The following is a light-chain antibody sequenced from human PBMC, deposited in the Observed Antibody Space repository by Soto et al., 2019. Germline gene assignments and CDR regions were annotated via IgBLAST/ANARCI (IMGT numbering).Light chain of an antibody. CDR2: AVT. CDR3: SSYTSSSTL. Sequence: QSVLTLPAPMSRSPGRPIPTSCPGTSRDGGCYNHVSWEQQHPVKAPKLMIYAVTDRPSGVSSRFSGSQSSNTAALTISGLQAEDEADYYCSSYTSSSTLFGTGAKVTGL. CDR1: SRDGGCYNH. V-gene: IGLV2-14*01. J-gene: IGLJ1*01.